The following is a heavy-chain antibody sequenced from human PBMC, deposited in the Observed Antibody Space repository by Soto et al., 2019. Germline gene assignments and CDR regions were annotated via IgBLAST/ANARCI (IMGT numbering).Heavy chain of an antibody. V-gene: IGHV4-34*01. CDR3: ARGNSRSCSSTSRYKYYYYYYIDL. Sequence: SETLSLTCAVYGGSFSGYYWSWIRQPPGKGLEWIGEINHSGSTNYNPSLKSRVTISVDTSKNQFSLKLSSVTAADTAVYYCARGNSRSCSSTSRYKYYYYYYIDLCGKGTTVTVSS. D-gene: IGHD2-2*02. CDR2: INHSGST. CDR1: GGSFSGYY. J-gene: IGHJ6*03.